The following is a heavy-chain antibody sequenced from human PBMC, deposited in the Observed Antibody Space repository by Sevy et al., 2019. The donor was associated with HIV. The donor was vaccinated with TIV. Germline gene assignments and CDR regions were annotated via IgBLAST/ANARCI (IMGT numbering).Heavy chain of an antibody. Sequence: GGSLRLSCAASGFTFSSYWMHWVRQVPGKGLVWVSRINSDGSSTNYADSVKGRFTISRDNAKNTLYLQMNSLRAEDTAVYYCARDDDYDSDGDYDYYYGMDVWGQGTTVTVSS. CDR3: ARDDDYDSDGDYDYYYGMDV. V-gene: IGHV3-74*01. D-gene: IGHD3-22*01. J-gene: IGHJ6*02. CDR2: INSDGSST. CDR1: GFTFSSYW.